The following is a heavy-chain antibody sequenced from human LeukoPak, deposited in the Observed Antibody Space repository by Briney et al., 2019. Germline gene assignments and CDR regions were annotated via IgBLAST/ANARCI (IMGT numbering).Heavy chain of an antibody. J-gene: IGHJ4*02. CDR3: ARHPRWGRFDY. CDR2: IYYSGST. D-gene: IGHD7-27*01. CDR1: GGSISSSSYY. V-gene: IGHV4-39*01. Sequence: SETLSLTCTVSGGSISSSSYYWGWIRQPPGQGLEWIGGIYYSGSTYYNPSLKSRVTISVDTSKNQFSLKLSSVTAADTAVYYCARHPRWGRFDYWGQGTLVTVSS.